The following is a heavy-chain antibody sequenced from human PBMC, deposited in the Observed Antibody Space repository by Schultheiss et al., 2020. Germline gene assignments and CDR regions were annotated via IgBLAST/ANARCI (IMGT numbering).Heavy chain of an antibody. V-gene: IGHV4-4*07. Sequence: SKTLSLTCTVSGGSISSYYWSWIRQPAGKGLEWIGRIYTSGSTNYNPSLKSRVTMSVDTSKNHFSLKLSSVTAADTAVYYCARLNWNYNYFDYWGQGTMVTVSS. CDR3: ARLNWNYNYFDY. D-gene: IGHD1-7*01. CDR1: GGSISSYY. J-gene: IGHJ4*02. CDR2: IYTSGST.